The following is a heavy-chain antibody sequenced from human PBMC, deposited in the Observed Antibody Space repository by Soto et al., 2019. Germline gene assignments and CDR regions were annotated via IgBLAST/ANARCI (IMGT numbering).Heavy chain of an antibody. Sequence: WGSLRLSCAASGFTFISSAMGCFRQAPGKGLEWLSLISAGGDRTYYAIPVQGRFTISRDNSKNTLHLQVNSLRAEDTAVYYCATQDFRGTTGTTWGQGTLVTVSS. CDR2: ISAGGDRT. D-gene: IGHD1-1*01. CDR3: ATQDFRGTTGTT. V-gene: IGHV3-23*01. J-gene: IGHJ4*02. CDR1: GFTFISSA.